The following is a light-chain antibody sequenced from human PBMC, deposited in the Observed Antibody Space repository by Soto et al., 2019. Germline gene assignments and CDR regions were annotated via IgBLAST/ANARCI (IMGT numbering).Light chain of an antibody. CDR3: SSYSSSSTLV. CDR2: EVS. CDR1: SSDVGGYNY. Sequence: QSALTQPASVSGSPGQSITIACTGTSSDVGGYNYVSWFQQHPGKAPKLMIYEVSNRPSGVSNRFSASKSGNTASLTISGLQAEDEVTYYCSSYSSSSTLVFGTGTKVTVL. V-gene: IGLV2-14*01. J-gene: IGLJ1*01.